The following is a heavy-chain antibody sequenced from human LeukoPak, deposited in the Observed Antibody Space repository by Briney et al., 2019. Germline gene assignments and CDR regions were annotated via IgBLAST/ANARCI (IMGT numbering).Heavy chain of an antibody. CDR3: ASPGMYCSSTSCYAFDI. CDR1: GYSFTSYW. J-gene: IGHJ3*02. D-gene: IGHD2-2*01. Sequence: GESLKISCKGSGYSFTSYWIGWVRQVPGKGLEWMGIIYPGDSDTRYSPSFQGQVTISADKSISTAYLQWSSLKASDTAMYYCASPGMYCSSTSCYAFDIWGQGTMVTVSS. CDR2: IYPGDSDT. V-gene: IGHV5-51*01.